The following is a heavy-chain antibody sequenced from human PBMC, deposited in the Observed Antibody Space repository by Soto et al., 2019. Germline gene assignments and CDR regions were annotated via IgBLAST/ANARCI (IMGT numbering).Heavy chain of an antibody. J-gene: IGHJ3*02. CDR1: GGTFSSYA. V-gene: IGHV1-69*06. D-gene: IGHD7-27*01. Sequence: SVKVSCKASGGTFSSYAISWVRQAPGQGLEWMGGIIPIFGTANYAQKCQGRVTITADKSTSTAYMELSSLRSEDTAVYYCARAGGNRGAFDIWGQGTMVTVSS. CDR2: IIPIFGTA. CDR3: ARAGGNRGAFDI.